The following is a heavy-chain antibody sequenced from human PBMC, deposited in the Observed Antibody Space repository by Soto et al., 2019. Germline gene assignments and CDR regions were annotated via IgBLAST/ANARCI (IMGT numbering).Heavy chain of an antibody. V-gene: IGHV4-59*01. J-gene: IGHJ6*02. D-gene: IGHD3-10*01. Sequence: TSETLSLTCTVSGGSISSYYWSWIRQPPGKGLEWIGYIYYSGSTNYNPSLKSRVTISVDTSKNQFSLKLSSVTAADTAVYYCARDLEGSGSYPYYYGMDVWGQGTTVTVSS. CDR1: GGSISSYY. CDR2: IYYSGST. CDR3: ARDLEGSGSYPYYYGMDV.